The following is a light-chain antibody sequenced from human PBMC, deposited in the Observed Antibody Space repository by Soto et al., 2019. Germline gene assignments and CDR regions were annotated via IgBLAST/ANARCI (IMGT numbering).Light chain of an antibody. J-gene: IGKJ1*01. CDR2: AAS. V-gene: IGKV1-27*01. CDR3: QKYNSAPKT. CDR1: QDISNY. Sequence: DIQMTQSPSSLSASVGDRVTITCRASQDISNYLAWYQQKPGKVPKLLIYAASILQSGVPSRFSGSGSGTDFTLTISSLQPEEVASYYCQKYNSAPKTFGQGTKVEI.